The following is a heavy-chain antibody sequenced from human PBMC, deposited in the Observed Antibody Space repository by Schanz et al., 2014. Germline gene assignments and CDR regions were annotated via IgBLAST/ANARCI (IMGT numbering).Heavy chain of an antibody. Sequence: QVQLVQSGAEVKKPGASVRLSCEASGYTFTSYYMHWVRQAPGQGLEWMGIINPSGGSTSYAQKFQGRVTMTEDTSTGTAYMELRSLTSEDTAVYYCATGPHIVVAFDYWGQGTLVTVSS. D-gene: IGHD2-21*01. CDR3: ATGPHIVVAFDY. CDR2: INPSGGST. V-gene: IGHV1-46*01. CDR1: GYTFTSYY. J-gene: IGHJ4*02.